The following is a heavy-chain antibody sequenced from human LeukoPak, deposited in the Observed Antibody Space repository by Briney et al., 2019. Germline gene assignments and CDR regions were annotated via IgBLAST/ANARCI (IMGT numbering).Heavy chain of an antibody. D-gene: IGHD5-18*01. CDR1: GFSLSTSGMC. Sequence: SGPTLVNPTQTLTLTCTFSGFSLSTSGMCVSWIRQPPGKALEWLARIDWDDDKYYSTSLKTRLTISKDTSKNQVVLTMTNMDPVDTATYYCARIRQTAMAAYFDYWGQGTLVTVSS. V-gene: IGHV2-70*11. CDR3: ARIRQTAMAAYFDY. CDR2: IDWDDDK. J-gene: IGHJ4*02.